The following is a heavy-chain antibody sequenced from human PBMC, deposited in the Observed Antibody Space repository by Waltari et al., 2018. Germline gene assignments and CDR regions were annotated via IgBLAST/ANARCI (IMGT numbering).Heavy chain of an antibody. CDR3: AKDQVFGVVTTYGMDV. Sequence: EVQLLESGGGLVQPGGSLRLSCAASGFTFSSYAMSWVRQAPGKGLEWVSAISGSGGSTYHADSVKGRFTISRDNSKNTLYLQMNSLRAEDTAVYYCAKDQVFGVVTTYGMDVWGQGTTVTVSS. CDR1: GFTFSSYA. J-gene: IGHJ6*02. D-gene: IGHD3-3*01. CDR2: ISGSGGST. V-gene: IGHV3-23*01.